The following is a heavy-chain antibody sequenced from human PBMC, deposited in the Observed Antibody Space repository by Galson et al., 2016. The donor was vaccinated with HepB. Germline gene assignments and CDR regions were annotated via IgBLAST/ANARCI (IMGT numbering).Heavy chain of an antibody. CDR1: GNTFTGFY. Sequence: SVKASCKASGNTFTGFYIHWVRQAPGQGLEWMGWINPKNGVTIYAQKFKARVTMTRDTSTSTAYMELSRLRSDDTALYYCARDPTVSVAGTTLDHWGQGTLVTVSS. V-gene: IGHV1-2*02. J-gene: IGHJ4*02. D-gene: IGHD6-19*01. CDR3: ARDPTVSVAGTTLDH. CDR2: INPKNGVT.